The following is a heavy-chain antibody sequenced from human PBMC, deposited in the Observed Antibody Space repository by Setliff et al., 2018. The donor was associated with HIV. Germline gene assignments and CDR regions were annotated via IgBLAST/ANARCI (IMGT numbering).Heavy chain of an antibody. V-gene: IGHV4-59*01. CDR2: IYVYNSERT. CDR3: ARAVNFDY. D-gene: IGHD6-19*01. Sequence: TLSLTCSVSGGSFSGYYWSWIRQPPGKGLEWIGYIYVYNSERTNYNPSLTSRVTISVDTSRNQFSLKLTSVTAADTAIYYCARAVNFDYWGQGTQVTV. CDR1: GGSFSGYY. J-gene: IGHJ4*02.